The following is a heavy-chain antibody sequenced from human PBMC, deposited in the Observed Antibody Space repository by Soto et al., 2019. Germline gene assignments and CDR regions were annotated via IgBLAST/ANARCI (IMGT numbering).Heavy chain of an antibody. J-gene: IGHJ4*02. D-gene: IGHD4-17*01. Sequence: EVQLLESGGGLVQPGGSLRLSCAASGFTFSSYAMSWVRQAPGKGLEWVSAISGSGGSTYYADSVKGRFTISRDNSKNTLYLQMNRLGAEDTAVYYCAKSPDGDYALRLDYWGQGTLVTVSS. CDR1: GFTFSSYA. V-gene: IGHV3-23*01. CDR2: ISGSGGST. CDR3: AKSPDGDYALRLDY.